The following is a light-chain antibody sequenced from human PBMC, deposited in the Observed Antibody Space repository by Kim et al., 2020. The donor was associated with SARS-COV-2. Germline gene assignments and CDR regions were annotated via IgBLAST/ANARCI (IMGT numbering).Light chain of an antibody. J-gene: IGLJ1*01. CDR2: EVS. CDR3: CSYAGSSTFYV. CDR1: SSDVGSNNL. V-gene: IGLV2-23*02. Sequence: QSITISCTETSSDVGSNNLVSWYQQHPGKAPKLMIYEVSKRPSGVSNRFSGSKSGNTASLTISGLQAEDEADYYCCSYAGSSTFYVFGTGTKVTVL.